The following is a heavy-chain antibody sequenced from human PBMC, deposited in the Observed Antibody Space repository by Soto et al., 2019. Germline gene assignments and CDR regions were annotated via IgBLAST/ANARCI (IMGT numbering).Heavy chain of an antibody. Sequence: QVHLVESGGGLVKPGGSLRVSCAASGFTFSDHYMTWIRQAPGKGLESVAYISGSGNSVNYAVSVKGRFTISRDNAKNSLCLQMNSLRADDTAVYYCSREPRLMDVWGQGTTVTVSS. V-gene: IGHV3-11*01. CDR2: ISGSGNSV. J-gene: IGHJ6*02. CDR1: GFTFSDHY. D-gene: IGHD3-22*01. CDR3: SREPRLMDV.